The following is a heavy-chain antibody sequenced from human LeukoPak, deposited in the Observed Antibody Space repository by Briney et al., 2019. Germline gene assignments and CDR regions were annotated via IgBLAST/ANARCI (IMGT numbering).Heavy chain of an antibody. Sequence: ETLSLTCAVSGGSISSSNWWSWVRQPPGKGLEWVGRIKSKTDGGTTDYAAPVKGRFTISRDDSKNTLYLQMNSLKTEDTAVYYCTTVAGTYSFDYWGQGTLVTVSS. CDR1: GGSISSSNW. CDR3: TTVAGTYSFDY. J-gene: IGHJ4*02. CDR2: IKSKTDGGTT. D-gene: IGHD6-19*01. V-gene: IGHV3-15*01.